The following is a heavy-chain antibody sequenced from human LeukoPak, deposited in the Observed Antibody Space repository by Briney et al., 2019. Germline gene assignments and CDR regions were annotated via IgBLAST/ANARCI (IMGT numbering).Heavy chain of an antibody. Sequence: GGSLRLSCASSGFTFSLYEMNWVRQAPGKGLEWVSYISSSGSTIYYADSVKGRLTISRDNAKNSLYLQMNSLRAEDTAVYYCAGNYYDSSGYYYDYWGQGTVVTVSS. J-gene: IGHJ4*02. CDR1: GFTFSLYE. CDR2: ISSSGSTI. V-gene: IGHV3-48*03. D-gene: IGHD3-22*01. CDR3: AGNYYDSSGYYYDY.